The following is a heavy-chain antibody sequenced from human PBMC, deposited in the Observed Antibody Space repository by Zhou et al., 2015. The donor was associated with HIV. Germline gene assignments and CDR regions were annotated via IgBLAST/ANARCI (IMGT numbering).Heavy chain of an antibody. D-gene: IGHD1-7*01. V-gene: IGHV1-69*01. CDR1: GGTFSSYA. CDR3: ARDGHGAYNWNYGYFDY. Sequence: QVQLVQSGAEVKKPGSSVKVSCKASGGTFSSYAISWVRQAPGQGLEWMGGIIPIFGTANYAQKFQGRVTITADESTSTAYMELSSLRSEDTAVYYCARDGHGAYNWNYGYFDYWGQGTLVTVSS. J-gene: IGHJ4*02. CDR2: IIPIFGTA.